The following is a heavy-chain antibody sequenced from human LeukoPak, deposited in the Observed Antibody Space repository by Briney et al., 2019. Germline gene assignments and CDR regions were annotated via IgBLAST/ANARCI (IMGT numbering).Heavy chain of an antibody. J-gene: IGHJ4*02. D-gene: IGHD2-15*01. CDR3: ARLYCSGSTCYMGVDY. Sequence: GESLRISCKGSGYSFTSYWIAWVRQMPGKGLDWMEITYPGGSDTRYSPSFQGQVTISVDKSINTAYLQWSSLKASDTAMYYCARLYCSGSTCYMGVDYWGQGTLVTVSS. V-gene: IGHV5-51*01. CDR1: GYSFTSYW. CDR2: TYPGGSDT.